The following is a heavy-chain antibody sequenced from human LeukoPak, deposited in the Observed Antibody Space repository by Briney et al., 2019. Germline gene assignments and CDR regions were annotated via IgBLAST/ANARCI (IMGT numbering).Heavy chain of an antibody. V-gene: IGHV3-30*18. Sequence: GRSLRLSCAASGFTFSSYGMHWVRQAPGKGLEWVAVISYDGSNKYYADSVKGRFTISRDNSKNTLYLQMNSLRAEDTAVYYCANKNYGGNSDDAFDIRGQGTMVTVSS. J-gene: IGHJ3*02. CDR3: ANKNYGGNSDDAFDI. CDR2: ISYDGSNK. D-gene: IGHD4-23*01. CDR1: GFTFSSYG.